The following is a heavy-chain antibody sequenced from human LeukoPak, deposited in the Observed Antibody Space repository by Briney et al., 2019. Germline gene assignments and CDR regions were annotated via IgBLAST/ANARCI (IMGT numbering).Heavy chain of an antibody. V-gene: IGHV3-11*06. CDR3: ARMGIAAVGAYYFDY. Sequence: GGSLRLSCAASGFTFSDYYMSWIRQAPGKGLEWVSYISRNSYTNYADSVKGRFTISRDNAKNSLYLQMASLRAEDMAVYYCARMGIAAVGAYYFDYWGQGTLVAVSS. CDR2: ISRNSYT. J-gene: IGHJ4*02. CDR1: GFTFSDYY. D-gene: IGHD6-13*01.